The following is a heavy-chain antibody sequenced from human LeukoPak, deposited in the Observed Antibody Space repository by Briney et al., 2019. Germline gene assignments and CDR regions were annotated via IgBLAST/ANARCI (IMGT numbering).Heavy chain of an antibody. CDR1: GGSFSGYY. V-gene: IGHV4-34*01. J-gene: IGHJ4*02. Sequence: SETLSLTCAVYGGSFSGYYWSWTRQPPGKGLEWIGEINHSGSTNYNPSLKSRVTISVDTSKNQFSLKLSSVTAADTAVYYCARGGPLSHNFDYWGQGTLVTVSS. CDR3: ARGGPLSHNFDY. CDR2: INHSGST.